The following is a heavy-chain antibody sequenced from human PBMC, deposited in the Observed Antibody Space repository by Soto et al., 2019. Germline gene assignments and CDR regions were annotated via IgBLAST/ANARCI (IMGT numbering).Heavy chain of an antibody. Sequence: QVQLQESGPGLVKPSGTLSLTCAVSGVSISSNNWWSWVRQPPGKGLEWIGEMYHTGSTNYNPSLKSRVTISVDKSKNHFSLELNSVTAADTAVYYWARSSRYQYDSSEGNFDYWGQGTLVTVSS. J-gene: IGHJ4*02. CDR1: GVSISSNNW. CDR3: ARSSRYQYDSSEGNFDY. D-gene: IGHD3-22*01. V-gene: IGHV4-4*02. CDR2: MYHTGST.